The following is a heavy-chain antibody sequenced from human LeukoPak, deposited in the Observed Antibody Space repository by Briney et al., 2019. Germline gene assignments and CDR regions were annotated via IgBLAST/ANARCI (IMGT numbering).Heavy chain of an antibody. J-gene: IGHJ5*02. CDR1: GFTFDDYP. CDR3: ARESTEDRPGS. CDR2: FSWNSGAI. D-gene: IGHD5/OR15-5a*01. Sequence: QTGGSLRLSCAASGFTFDDYPMHWVRHAPGKGLQWVSGFSWNSGAIAYADSVKGRFTISRDDAKNSLFLQMNSLRAEDTAVYYCARESTEDRPGSWGQGTLVTVSS. V-gene: IGHV3-9*01.